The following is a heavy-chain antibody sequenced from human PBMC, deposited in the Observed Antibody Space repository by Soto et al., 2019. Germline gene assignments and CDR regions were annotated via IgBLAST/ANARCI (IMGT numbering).Heavy chain of an antibody. J-gene: IGHJ6*02. CDR1: GFTFSSYA. D-gene: IGHD2-2*01. Sequence: QVQLVESGGGVVQPGRSLRLSCAASGFTFSSYAMHWVRQAPGKGLEWVSVTYYDGSNKFDADSVTGRFTISRDTSKNTLYLQMNSLRAEDTAVYYCARDVNNIVVVPAGKYYYYGMDVWGQGTTVTVSS. V-gene: IGHV3-30-3*01. CDR3: ARDVNNIVVVPAGKYYYYGMDV. CDR2: TYYDGSNK.